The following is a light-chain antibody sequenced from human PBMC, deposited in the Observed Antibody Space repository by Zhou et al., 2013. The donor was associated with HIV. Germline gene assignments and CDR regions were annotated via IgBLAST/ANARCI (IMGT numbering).Light chain of an antibody. J-gene: IGKJ2*01. V-gene: IGKV1-17*01. CDR2: AAS. CDR3: LQHQNYPYT. CDR1: QSISSY. Sequence: DIQMTQSPSSLSASVGDRVTITCRASQSISSYLNWYQQKPGKAPKLLISAASSLQSGVPSRFSGSGSGTEFTLTISSLQPEDFATYYCLQHQNYPYTFGQGTKLEIK.